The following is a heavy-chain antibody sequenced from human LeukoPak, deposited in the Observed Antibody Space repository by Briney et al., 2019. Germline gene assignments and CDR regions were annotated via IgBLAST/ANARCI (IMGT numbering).Heavy chain of an antibody. CDR2: FSGSGGST. J-gene: IGHJ4*02. CDR3: AKGIRSSVTKLNYFDY. D-gene: IGHD4-17*01. V-gene: IGHV3-23*01. Sequence: GGSLRLSCVASGFTFSSYAMSWVRQAPGKGLEWVSAFSGSGGSTYSADSMKGRFTISRDNSKNTLYLQMNRLRAEDTAVYYCAKGIRSSVTKLNYFDYWGQGTLVTVSS. CDR1: GFTFSSYA.